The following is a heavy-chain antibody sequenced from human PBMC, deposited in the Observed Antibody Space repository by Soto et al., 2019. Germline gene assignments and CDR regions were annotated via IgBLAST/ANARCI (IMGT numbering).Heavy chain of an antibody. D-gene: IGHD3-16*01. Sequence: QVQLVQSGAEVEKPGSSVMVSCKSSAGTFSTSAIGWVRQAPGQGLERMGGIIPFFGTANYAQKFQDRVTITADESTSTAYIDLRSLTSDDTAIYYCARGVEDMTTITGVWYFDLWGPGKLVTFSA. CDR3: ARGVEDMTTITGVWYFDL. J-gene: IGHJ2*01. CDR2: IIPFFGTA. V-gene: IGHV1-69*01. CDR1: AGTFSTSA.